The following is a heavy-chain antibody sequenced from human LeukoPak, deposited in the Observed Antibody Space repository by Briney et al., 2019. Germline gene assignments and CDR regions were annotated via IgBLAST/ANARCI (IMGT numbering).Heavy chain of an antibody. CDR1: GYTFTSYG. CDR3: ARDLGEYQLLWRGIFGKAEIDY. J-gene: IGHJ4*02. Sequence: AASVKVSCKASGYTFTSYGISWVRQAPGQGLEWMGWISAYNGNTNYAQKLQGRVTMTTDTSTSTAYMELRSLRSDDTAVYYCARDLGEYQLLWRGIFGKAEIDYWGQGTLVTVSS. D-gene: IGHD2-2*01. V-gene: IGHV1-18*01. CDR2: ISAYNGNT.